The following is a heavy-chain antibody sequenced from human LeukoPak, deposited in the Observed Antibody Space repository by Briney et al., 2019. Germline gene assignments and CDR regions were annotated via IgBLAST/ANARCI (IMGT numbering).Heavy chain of an antibody. CDR3: ARDRGLLYGSSGCLDS. CDR2: NNPSSGTT. D-gene: IGHD6-19*01. Sequence: GASVKVSCKASGYTFTSYYMHWVRQAPGQGLDWMGINNPSSGTTSYAQKSQGRVTMTRDTSTSTVYMELSSLTSEDTAVYYCARDRGLLYGSSGCLDSWGQGTLVTVSS. CDR1: GYTFTSYY. V-gene: IGHV1-46*01. J-gene: IGHJ4*02.